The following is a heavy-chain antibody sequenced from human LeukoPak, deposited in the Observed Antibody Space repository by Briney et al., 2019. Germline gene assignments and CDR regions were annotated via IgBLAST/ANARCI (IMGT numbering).Heavy chain of an antibody. J-gene: IGHJ4*02. CDR3: ARDFSAVGVSTSDY. CDR1: GFTFTDYT. D-gene: IGHD3-16*01. Sequence: PGESLRLSCAASGFTFTDYTMNWVRQAPGKGLEWVSSVSSSSSFISYADSVRGRFTISRDNTKNSLYLQMNSLRAEDTAMYYCARDFSAVGVSTSDYWGQGTLVTVSS. V-gene: IGHV3-21*06. CDR2: VSSSSSFI.